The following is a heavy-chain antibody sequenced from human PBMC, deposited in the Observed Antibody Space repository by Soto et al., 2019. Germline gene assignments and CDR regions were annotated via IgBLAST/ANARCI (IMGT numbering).Heavy chain of an antibody. J-gene: IGHJ6*02. Sequence: ASVKVSCKASGYTFTSYAMHWVRQAPGQRLEWMGWINAGNGNTKYSQKFQGRVTITRDTSASTAYMELSSLRSGDTAVYYCARVLTSPDHYGMDVWGQGTTVTVSS. D-gene: IGHD2-2*01. CDR1: GYTFTSYA. V-gene: IGHV1-3*01. CDR2: INAGNGNT. CDR3: ARVLTSPDHYGMDV.